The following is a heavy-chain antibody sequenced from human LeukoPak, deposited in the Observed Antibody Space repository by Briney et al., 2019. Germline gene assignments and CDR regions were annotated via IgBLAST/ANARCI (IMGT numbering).Heavy chain of an antibody. J-gene: IGHJ3*02. D-gene: IGHD5/OR15-5a*01. Sequence: GGSLRLSCAASGFTFSSYSMNWVRQAPGKGLEWVSYISSSSSTIQYADSVKGRFTISRDNAKDSLYLQMNSLRAEDTAVYFCARSVCQGAFDIWGQGTLVTVSS. CDR3: ARSVCQGAFDI. CDR1: GFTFSSYS. V-gene: IGHV3-48*01. CDR2: ISSSSSTI.